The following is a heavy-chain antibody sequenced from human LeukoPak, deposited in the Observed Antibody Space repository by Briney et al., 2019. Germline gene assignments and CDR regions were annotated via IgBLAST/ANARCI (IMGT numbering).Heavy chain of an antibody. CDR2: INHSGST. V-gene: IGHV4-34*01. Sequence: SETLSLTCAVYGGSFSGYYWSWIRQPPGKGLEWIGEINHSGSTNYNPSLKGRVTISVDTSKNQFSLKLSSVTAADTAVYYCARRGRKGWLQLGGFDYWGQGTLVTVSS. CDR3: ARRGRKGWLQLGGFDY. J-gene: IGHJ4*02. CDR1: GGSFSGYY. D-gene: IGHD5-24*01.